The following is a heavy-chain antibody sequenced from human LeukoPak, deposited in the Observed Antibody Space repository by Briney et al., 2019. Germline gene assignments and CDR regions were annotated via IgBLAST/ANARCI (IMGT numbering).Heavy chain of an antibody. J-gene: IGHJ4*02. D-gene: IGHD3-10*01. CDR1: GFTFSSYG. CDR2: ISGSGGST. Sequence: PGGSLRLSCAASGFTFSSYGMSWVRQAPGKGLEWCSAISGSGGSTYYADSVKGRFTISRDNSKNTLYLQMNSLRAEDTGVYYCARDSSMLRGPLVIYYFDFWGQGTLVTVSS. CDR3: ARDSSMLRGPLVIYYFDF. V-gene: IGHV3-23*01.